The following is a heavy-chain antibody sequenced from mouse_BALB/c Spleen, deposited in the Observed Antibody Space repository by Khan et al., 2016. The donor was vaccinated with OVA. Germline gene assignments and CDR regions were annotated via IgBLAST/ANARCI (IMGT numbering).Heavy chain of an antibody. CDR3: TRDRNYYGSSFYFDY. J-gene: IGHJ2*03. CDR2: ITSGGSYT. D-gene: IGHD1-1*01. CDR1: GFTFSSYS. Sequence: EVELVESGGGLLKPGGSLKLSCAASGFTFSSYSMSWVRRTPEKRLEWVAPITSGGSYTYYPDSVKGRFTISRDNAQNTLYLQMSSLKSEDTAIYYCTRDRNYYGSSFYFDYWGQGTSLTVSS. V-gene: IGHV5-6-4*01.